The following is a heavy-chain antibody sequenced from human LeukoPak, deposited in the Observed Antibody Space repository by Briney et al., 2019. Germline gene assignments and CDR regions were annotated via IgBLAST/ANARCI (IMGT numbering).Heavy chain of an antibody. CDR3: VKGRMSEDGLDF. CDR1: GFTFGRSA. Sequence: GGSLRLSCEASGFTFGRSAMTWVRQPPGKGLEWFSSISSSGNTYYADSVKGRFTISRDNSKNLVNLQMNSLRAEDTAIYYCVKGRMSEDGLDFWGQGSLVTVSS. D-gene: IGHD5-24*01. CDR2: ISSSGNT. J-gene: IGHJ4*02. V-gene: IGHV3-23*01.